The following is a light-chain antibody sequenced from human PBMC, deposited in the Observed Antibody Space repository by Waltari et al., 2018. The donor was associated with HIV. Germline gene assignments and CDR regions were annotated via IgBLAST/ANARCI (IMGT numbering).Light chain of an antibody. CDR3: SSYTSSSTRV. J-gene: IGLJ3*02. V-gene: IGLV2-14*03. CDR1: SSDVGGSNY. CDR2: DVS. Sequence: QSALTQPASVSGSPGQSITISCTVTSSDVGGSNYVPWYQQHPGKAPKLMIYDVSNRPSGVSNRFSGSKSGNTASLTISGLQAEDEADYYCSSYTSSSTRVFGGGTKLTVL.